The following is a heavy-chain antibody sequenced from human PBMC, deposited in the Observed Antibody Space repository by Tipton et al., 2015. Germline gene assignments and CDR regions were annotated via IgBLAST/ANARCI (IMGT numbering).Heavy chain of an antibody. J-gene: IGHJ4*02. CDR2: IYHSGDT. CDR1: DDSISSINW. CDR3: ARRSMVGEKGLDS. D-gene: IGHD1-26*01. Sequence: TLSLTCAVSDDSISSINWWSWVRQPPGKGLEWIGEIYHSGDTNKNPSLASRVTMSVDNSNNQFSLRLTSVTAADTALYYCARRSMVGEKGLDSWGQGTLVTVSS. V-gene: IGHV4-4*02.